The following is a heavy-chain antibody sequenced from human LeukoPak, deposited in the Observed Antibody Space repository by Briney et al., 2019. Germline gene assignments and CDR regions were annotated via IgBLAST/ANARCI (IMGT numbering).Heavy chain of an antibody. J-gene: IGHJ5*02. CDR2: TYPGDSDT. V-gene: IGHV5-51*01. CDR3: AGSYCSGGSCTGQNWFDP. D-gene: IGHD2-15*01. Sequence: GESLKISCKGSGYSFTSYWIGWVRQMPGKGLEWMGITYPGDSDTRYSPSFQGQVTISADKSISTAYLQWSSLKASDTAMYYCAGSYCSGGSCTGQNWFDPWGQGTLVTVSS. CDR1: GYSFTSYW.